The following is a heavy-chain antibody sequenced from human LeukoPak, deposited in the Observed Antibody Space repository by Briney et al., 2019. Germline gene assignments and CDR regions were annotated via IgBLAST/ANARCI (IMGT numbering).Heavy chain of an antibody. Sequence: SETLSLTCTVSGGAISSHYWSWIRQPPGKGLGWIGYTYFSGNINYNPSLKSRVTISVDTSKTHFSLKLSSVTAADTAVYYCARYDSSGYSIEYWGQGTQVTVAS. D-gene: IGHD3-22*01. CDR3: ARYDSSGYSIEY. V-gene: IGHV4-59*11. CDR2: TYFSGNI. CDR1: GGAISSHY. J-gene: IGHJ4*02.